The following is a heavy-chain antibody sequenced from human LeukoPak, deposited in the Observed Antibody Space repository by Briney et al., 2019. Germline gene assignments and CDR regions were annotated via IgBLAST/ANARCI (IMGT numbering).Heavy chain of an antibody. CDR2: IYYSGST. D-gene: IGHD2-8*01. J-gene: IGHJ4*02. Sequence: PSETLTLTCTVSGGSISSYYWSWIRQPPGKGLEWIGYIYYSGSTNYNPSLKSRVTISVDTSKNQFSLKLSSVTAADTAVYYCARAGGKSLMVYFDYWGQGTLVTVSS. V-gene: IGHV4-59*01. CDR3: ARAGGKSLMVYFDY. CDR1: GGSISSYY.